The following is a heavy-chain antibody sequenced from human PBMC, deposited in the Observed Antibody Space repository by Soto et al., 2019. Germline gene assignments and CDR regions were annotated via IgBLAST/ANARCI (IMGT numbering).Heavy chain of an antibody. J-gene: IGHJ3*02. Sequence: ASVKVSCKASGYTFTSYGISWVRQAPGQGLEWMGWISAYNGNTNYAQKLQGRVTMTTDTSTSTAYMELRSLRSDDTAVYYCARDSSRFLEWLLYVAFDIWGQGTMVTVSS. V-gene: IGHV1-18*01. CDR3: ARDSSRFLEWLLYVAFDI. CDR1: GYTFTSYG. D-gene: IGHD3-3*01. CDR2: ISAYNGNT.